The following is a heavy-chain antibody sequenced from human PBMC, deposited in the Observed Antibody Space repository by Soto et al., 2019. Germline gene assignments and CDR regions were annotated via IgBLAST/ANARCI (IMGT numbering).Heavy chain of an antibody. V-gene: IGHV3-33*01. D-gene: IGHD3-10*01. Sequence: QEQLVESGGGGVQPGRSLRLSCAASGFTFSSYGMHWVRQVPAEGREWVAVIWYDGSNKYYADSVKGRFTISRDNSKDTLYLEMNSLRAEDTAVYYCARDGGYYGAGSYFDPWGQGSLVTVSS. CDR1: GFTFSSYG. J-gene: IGHJ5*02. CDR2: IWYDGSNK. CDR3: ARDGGYYGAGSYFDP.